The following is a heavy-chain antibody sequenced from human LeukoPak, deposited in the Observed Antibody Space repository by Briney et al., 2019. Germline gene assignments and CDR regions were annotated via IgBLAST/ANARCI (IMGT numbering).Heavy chain of an antibody. CDR1: GYTFTGYY. V-gene: IGHV1-2*02. J-gene: IGHJ3*02. D-gene: IGHD1-26*01. Sequence: ASVKVSCKASGYTFTGYYMHWVRQAPGQGLEWMGWINPNSGGTNYAQKFQGRVTMTRDTSISTAYMELSRLRSDDTAVYYCAREVFSGRAFDAFDIWGQGTMVTVSS. CDR2: INPNSGGT. CDR3: AREVFSGRAFDAFDI.